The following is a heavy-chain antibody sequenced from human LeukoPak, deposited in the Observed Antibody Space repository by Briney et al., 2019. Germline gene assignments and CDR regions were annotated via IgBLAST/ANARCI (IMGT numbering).Heavy chain of an antibody. D-gene: IGHD3-16*01. CDR2: ISYDGSNK. V-gene: IGHV3-30*18. CDR3: AKDLDYYVWGAGYYGMDV. Sequence: PGGSLRLSCAASGFTFSSYGMHWVRQAPGKGLEWVAVISYDGSNKYYADSVKGRFTISRDNSKNTLYLQMNSLRAEDTAVYYCAKDLDYYVWGAGYYGMDVWGQGTTVTVSS. CDR1: GFTFSSYG. J-gene: IGHJ6*02.